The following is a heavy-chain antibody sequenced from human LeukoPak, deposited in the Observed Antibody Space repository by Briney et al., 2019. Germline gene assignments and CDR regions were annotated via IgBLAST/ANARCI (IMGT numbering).Heavy chain of an antibody. CDR1: GFTFSSYA. CDR2: ISYDGSNK. V-gene: IGHV3-30*04. J-gene: IGHJ5*02. CDR3: ARGVRGVITWFDP. Sequence: GRSLRLSCAASGFTFSSYAMHWVRQAPGKGLEWVAVISYDGSNKYYADSVKGRFTISRDNSKNTLYLQMNSLRAEDTAVYYCARGVRGVITWFDPWGQGTLVTVSS. D-gene: IGHD3-10*01.